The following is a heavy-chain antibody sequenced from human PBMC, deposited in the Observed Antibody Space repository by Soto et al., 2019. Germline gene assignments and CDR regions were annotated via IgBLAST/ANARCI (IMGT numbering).Heavy chain of an antibody. CDR3: ARGFRGGNCAFDP. D-gene: IGHD2-15*01. CDR1: GYTFSSYG. CDR2: ISGYNGNT. Sequence: ASVKVSCKTSGYTFSSYGFSWVRQAPGQGLEWIGWISGYNGNTNYAQRFQGRVTMTTDTSTSTAYMELRSLRSDDTAVYYCARGFRGGNCAFDPWGQGTLVTVSS. V-gene: IGHV1-18*01. J-gene: IGHJ5*02.